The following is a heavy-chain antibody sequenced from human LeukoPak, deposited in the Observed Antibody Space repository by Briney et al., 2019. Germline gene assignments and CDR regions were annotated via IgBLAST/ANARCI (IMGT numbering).Heavy chain of an antibody. V-gene: IGHV1-2*02. CDR2: INPNSGGT. Sequence: ASVKVSFTASGYTFTVYYMHWVRQAPGQGLEWMGWINPNSGGTNYAQKFQGRVTMTRDTSISTAYMELSRLRSDDTAVYYCARIPRGYSGYEHRGVDYWGQGTLVTVSS. D-gene: IGHD5-12*01. CDR1: GYTFTVYY. CDR3: ARIPRGYSGYEHRGVDY. J-gene: IGHJ4*02.